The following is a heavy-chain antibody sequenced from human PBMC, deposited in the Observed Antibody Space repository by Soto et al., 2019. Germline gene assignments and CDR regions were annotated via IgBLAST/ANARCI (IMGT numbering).Heavy chain of an antibody. CDR3: AHSTNLAAADTFDY. CDR2: IYCDDDK. D-gene: IGHD6-13*01. J-gene: IGHJ4*02. Sequence: QITLKESGPTLVKPTQTLTLTCTFSGFSPSTSGVGVGWIRQPPGKALEWLALIYCDDDKRYSPSLKSRLTITKDTSKNQVVLTMNNMDPVDTATYYCAHSTNLAAADTFDYWGQGTLVTVSS. V-gene: IGHV2-5*02. CDR1: GFSPSTSGVG.